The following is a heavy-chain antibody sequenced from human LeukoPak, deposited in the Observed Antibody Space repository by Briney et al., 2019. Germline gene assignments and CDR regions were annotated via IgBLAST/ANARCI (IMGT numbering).Heavy chain of an antibody. V-gene: IGHV5-51*01. CDR2: VYPGDSDT. CDR3: ARQLGAAAGRVFFDF. D-gene: IGHD6-13*01. CDR1: GYSFPNSW. J-gene: IGHJ4*02. Sequence: GESLKISCKGSGYSFPNSWIAWVRQMPGKGLEWMGIVYPGDSDTRYSPSFQGQVTFSADKSISTACLQWSSLKAADTAMYYCARQLGAAAGRVFFDFWGQGTLVSVSS.